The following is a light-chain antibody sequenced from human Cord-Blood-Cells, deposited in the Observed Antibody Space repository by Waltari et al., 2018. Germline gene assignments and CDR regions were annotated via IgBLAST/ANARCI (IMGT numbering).Light chain of an antibody. J-gene: IGLJ3*02. CDR2: YDD. V-gene: IGLV1-36*01. CDR1: RSNIGNNA. CDR3: VAWDDSLNGWV. Sequence: QSVLTQPPSVSEAPRQRVTISCSGSRSNIGNNAVNWYQQLPGKAPKLLIYYDDLLPSGVSDRFSGSKSGTSASLAISGLQSEDEADYYCVAWDDSLNGWVFGGGTKLTVL.